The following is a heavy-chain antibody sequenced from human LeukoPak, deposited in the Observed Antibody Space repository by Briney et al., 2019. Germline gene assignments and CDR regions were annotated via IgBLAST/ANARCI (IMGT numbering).Heavy chain of an antibody. CDR3: ARTPIHSSGWYDYYYMDV. D-gene: IGHD6-19*01. V-gene: IGHV1-2*02. CDR1: GYTFTGYY. CDR2: INPNSGGT. J-gene: IGHJ6*03. Sequence: PGASVKVSCKASGYTFTGYYIHWVRQAPGQGLEWMGWINPNSGGTNYAQKFQGRVTMTRDTSISTAYMELSRLRSDDTAVYYCARTPIHSSGWYDYYYMDVWGKGTTVTVSS.